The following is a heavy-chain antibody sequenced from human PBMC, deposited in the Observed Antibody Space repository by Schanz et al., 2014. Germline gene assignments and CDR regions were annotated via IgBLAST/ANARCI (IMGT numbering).Heavy chain of an antibody. J-gene: IGHJ4*02. D-gene: IGHD1-1*01. V-gene: IGHV3-13*01. CDR1: GFTFSSYS. Sequence: VQLLQFGGGVVQPGRSLRLSCAASGFTFSSYSMNWVRQGTGKGLEWVSAISYLGDTSYPDSVKGRFTVSRDSGQNSLYLQMNSLTAGDTAVYYCARGTDWNLHYWGQGALVTVSS. CDR2: ISYLGDT. CDR3: ARGTDWNLHY.